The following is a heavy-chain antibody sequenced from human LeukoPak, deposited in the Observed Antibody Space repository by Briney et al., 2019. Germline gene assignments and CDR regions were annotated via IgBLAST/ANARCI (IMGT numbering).Heavy chain of an antibody. D-gene: IGHD6-19*01. Sequence: PGGSLRLSCAASGFTFSSYEMNWVRQAPGKGLEWVSYISSSGSTIYYADSVKGRFTISRDNAKNSLYLQMNSLRAEDTAVYYCARESSGSTYYFDYWGQGTLVTVSS. J-gene: IGHJ4*02. CDR3: ARESSGSTYYFDY. V-gene: IGHV3-48*03. CDR1: GFTFSSYE. CDR2: ISSSGSTI.